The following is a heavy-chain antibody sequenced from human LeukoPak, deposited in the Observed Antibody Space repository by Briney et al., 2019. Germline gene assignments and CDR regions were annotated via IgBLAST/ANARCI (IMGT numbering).Heavy chain of an antibody. V-gene: IGHV3-15*01. Sequence: PGGSLRLSCAASGFTLSSFAMSWVGQAPGKGLEWVGRIKSKTDGGTTDYAAPVKGRFTISRDDSKNTLSLQMNSLKIEDTAVYYCDWLGASFHYWGHGTLVTVSS. CDR1: GFTLSSFA. D-gene: IGHD3-9*01. J-gene: IGHJ4*01. CDR3: DWLGASFHY. CDR2: IKSKTDGGTT.